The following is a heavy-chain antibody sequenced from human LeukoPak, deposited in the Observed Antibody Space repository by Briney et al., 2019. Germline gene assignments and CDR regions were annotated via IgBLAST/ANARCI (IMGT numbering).Heavy chain of an antibody. CDR3: ARDWGSITMVRGVTYFDY. CDR2: IYYSGST. CDR1: GGSISSSSYY. V-gene: IGHV4-39*07. J-gene: IGHJ4*02. Sequence: SETLSLTCTVSGGSISSSSYYWGWIRQPPGKGLEWIGSIYYSGSTYYNPSLKSRVTISVDTSKNQFSLKLSSVTAADTAVYYCARDWGSITMVRGVTYFDYWGQGTLVTVSS. D-gene: IGHD3-10*01.